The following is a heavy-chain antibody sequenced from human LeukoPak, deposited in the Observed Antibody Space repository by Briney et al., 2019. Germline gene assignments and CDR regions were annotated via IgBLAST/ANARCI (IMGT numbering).Heavy chain of an antibody. CDR1: GGSISSSSYY. Sequence: KPSETLSLTCTVSGGSISSSSYYWGWIRQPPGKGLEWIGSIYYSGSTYYNPSLKSRVTISVDTSKNQFSLKLSSVTAADTAVYYCAGWDTIYSEENWFDPWGQGTLVTVSS. J-gene: IGHJ5*02. V-gene: IGHV4-39*01. CDR2: IYYSGST. D-gene: IGHD3-3*01. CDR3: AGWDTIYSEENWFDP.